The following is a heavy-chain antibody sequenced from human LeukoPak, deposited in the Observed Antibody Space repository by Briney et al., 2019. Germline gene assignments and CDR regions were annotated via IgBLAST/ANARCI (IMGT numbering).Heavy chain of an antibody. Sequence: SETLSLTCTVSGGSISNYWTWIRQPAGKGLEWIGRIYDNGDTNYNPSLKSRVSMSVDTSRNQFSLRLTSVTAADTAVYFCARATLDMFLNEAYHFDFWGQGTLVTVSS. J-gene: IGHJ4*02. CDR2: IYDNGDT. D-gene: IGHD2/OR15-2a*01. CDR3: ARATLDMFLNEAYHFDF. CDR1: GGSISNY. V-gene: IGHV4-4*07.